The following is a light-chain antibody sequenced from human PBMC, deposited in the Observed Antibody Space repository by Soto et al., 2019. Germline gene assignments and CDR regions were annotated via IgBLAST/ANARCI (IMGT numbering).Light chain of an antibody. CDR3: SSYTSTSTLV. CDR1: SSDVGGYNY. J-gene: IGLJ1*01. Sequence: QSALTQPASVSGSPGQSITISCTGSSSDVGGYNYVSWYQQHPGKAPKVMIYEVSNRPSGISNRFSGSKSDNTASLTISGLQAEDEADYYCSSYTSTSTLVFGPGTKLTVL. CDR2: EVS. V-gene: IGLV2-14*01.